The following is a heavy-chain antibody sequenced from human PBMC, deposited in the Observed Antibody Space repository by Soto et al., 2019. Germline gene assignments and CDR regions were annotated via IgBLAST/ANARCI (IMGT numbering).Heavy chain of an antibody. CDR3: ASSHARYSSRRLFDP. CDR1: SASSGISFFF. CDR2: IYYSGST. J-gene: IGHJ5*02. D-gene: IGHD6-13*01. Sequence: PPVNLSPPSHLYSASSGISFFFSCCIRQPPGKGLEWIGSIYYSGSTCNNPSPKGLVTLSVDTSKNQFSLKLSSVTAAGTAGYYCASSHARYSSRRLFDPWGQGRLVTVSS. V-gene: IGHV4-39*01.